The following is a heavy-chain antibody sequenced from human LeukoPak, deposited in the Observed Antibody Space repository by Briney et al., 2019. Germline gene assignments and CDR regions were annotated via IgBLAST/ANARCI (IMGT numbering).Heavy chain of an antibody. D-gene: IGHD4-23*01. CDR3: ARVRNYGGNEGIDY. Sequence: SVKVSCKASGGTFSSYAISWVRQAPGQGLEWMGGIIPIFGTANYAQKFQGRVTITTDESTSTAYMELSSLRSEDTAVYYCARVRNYGGNEGIDYWGQGTLVTVSS. CDR2: IIPIFGTA. J-gene: IGHJ4*02. V-gene: IGHV1-69*05. CDR1: GGTFSSYA.